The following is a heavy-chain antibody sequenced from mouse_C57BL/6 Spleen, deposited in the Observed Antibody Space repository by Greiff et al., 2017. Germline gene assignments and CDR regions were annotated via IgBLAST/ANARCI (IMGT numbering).Heavy chain of an antibody. D-gene: IGHD2-3*01. CDR3: ARSRDGYYYLNNYFDY. J-gene: IGHJ2*01. CDR2: IDPEDGET. Sequence: EVQLQQSGAELVKPGASVKLSCTASGFNIKDYYMHWVKQRPEQGLEWIGRIDPEDGETKYAPKFQGKATITADTSSNTAYLQLSSLTSEDTAVYYCARSRDGYYYLNNYFDYWGQGTTLTVSS. V-gene: IGHV14-2*01. CDR1: GFNIKDYY.